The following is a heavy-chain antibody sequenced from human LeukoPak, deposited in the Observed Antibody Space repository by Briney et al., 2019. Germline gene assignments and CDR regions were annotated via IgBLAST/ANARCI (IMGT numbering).Heavy chain of an antibody. V-gene: IGHV4-59*01. CDR2: ISYSGKT. D-gene: IGHD1-1*01. J-gene: IGHJ4*02. CDR1: GGSMSSYY. Sequence: PSETLSLTCTVSGGSMSSYYWMWIRQPPGKGLEWIGSISYSGKTNHNPSLRSRVTISVDTSKNQFSLKLSSVTAADTAVYYCTRVGPSLRWNPDYWGQGTLVTVSS. CDR3: TRVGPSLRWNPDY.